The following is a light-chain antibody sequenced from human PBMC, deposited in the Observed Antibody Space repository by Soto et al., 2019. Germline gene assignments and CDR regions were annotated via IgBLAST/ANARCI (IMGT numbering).Light chain of an antibody. CDR1: EGIGIW. J-gene: IGKJ5*01. V-gene: IGKV1-12*01. CDR2: DXS. Sequence: DIHMTQSPSSLAASLGARVTMPXRASEGIGIWLAWDQREPGXAPKXXXDDXSSLQSGVPSRFSGSGSGTDFTLTISSLQPEYFANYYCQQANSFTFTFGQGTRLEI. CDR3: QQANSFTFT.